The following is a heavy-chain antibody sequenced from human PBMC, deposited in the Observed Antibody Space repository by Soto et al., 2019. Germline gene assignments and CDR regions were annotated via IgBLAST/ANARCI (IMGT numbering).Heavy chain of an antibody. Sequence: QVQLQESGPGLVKPSETLSLTCTVSGGSISTHYWSWIRQPPGKGLEWVGYIYHTGTTNYNPSLKSRVTISLDTSKNQLSLNVNSVTAVDTATYYCAGNEGSRTNWTLFGMDVWGQGTKVTVSS. CDR1: GGSISTHY. J-gene: IGHJ6*02. V-gene: IGHV4-59*11. D-gene: IGHD1-1*01. CDR2: IYHTGTT. CDR3: AGNEGSRTNWTLFGMDV.